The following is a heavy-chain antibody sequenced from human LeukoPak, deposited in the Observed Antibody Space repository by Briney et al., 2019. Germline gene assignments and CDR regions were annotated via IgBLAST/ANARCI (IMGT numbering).Heavy chain of an antibody. D-gene: IGHD3-22*01. CDR3: ATADYCDSSRGPMDV. J-gene: IGHJ6*03. CDR1: GFTFSSYA. V-gene: IGHV3-23*01. CDR2: ISGSGGST. Sequence: AGGSLRLSCAASGFTFSSYAMSWVRQAPGKGLEWVSAISGSGGSTYYADSVKGRSTISRDNSKNTLYLQMNSLRAEDTAVYYCATADYCDSSRGPMDVWGKGTTVTVSS.